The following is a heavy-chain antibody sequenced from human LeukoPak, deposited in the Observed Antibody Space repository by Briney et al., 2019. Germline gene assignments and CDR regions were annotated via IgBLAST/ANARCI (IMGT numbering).Heavy chain of an antibody. Sequence: PSETLSLTCAVYGGSFSGYYWSWIRQPPGKGLEWIGEINHSGSTNYNPSLKSRVTISVDTSKNQFSLKLSSVTAADTAVYYCARGSVLLWFGELLYRGMDVWGQGTTVTVSS. CDR1: GGSFSGYY. CDR3: ARGSVLLWFGELLYRGMDV. D-gene: IGHD3-10*01. V-gene: IGHV4-34*01. J-gene: IGHJ6*02. CDR2: INHSGST.